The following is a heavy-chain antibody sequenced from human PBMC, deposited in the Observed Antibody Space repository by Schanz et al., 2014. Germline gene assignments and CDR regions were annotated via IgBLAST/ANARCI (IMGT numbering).Heavy chain of an antibody. CDR3: ARQGDVYRLDY. Sequence: QVQLQESGPGLVKPSETLSLTCTVSGASISFYDWNWIRQSPGKGLEWIGYIYHSGSPIYNPSLQSRVPIQIHASRTQFPLNMDSVPAADTAMYFCARQGDVYRLDYWGQGTLVTVTS. CDR2: IYHSGSP. D-gene: IGHD1-26*01. J-gene: IGHJ4*02. CDR1: GASISFYD. V-gene: IGHV4-59*08.